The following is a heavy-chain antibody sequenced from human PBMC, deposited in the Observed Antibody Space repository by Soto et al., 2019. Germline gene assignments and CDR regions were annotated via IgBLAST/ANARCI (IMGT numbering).Heavy chain of an antibody. J-gene: IGHJ5*02. Sequence: AETRAGKGSISRWSTSRYNYYWGWIRQPPGKGLEWIGSIYYSGSTYYNPSLKSRVTISVDTSKNQFSLKLSSVTAADTAVYYCARAPTYYYDSSGSITACFDPRGQGALVTVSS. V-gene: IGHV4-39*01. CDR3: ARAPTYYYDSSGSITACFDP. CDR2: IYYSGST. D-gene: IGHD3-22*01. CDR1: RWSTSRYNYY.